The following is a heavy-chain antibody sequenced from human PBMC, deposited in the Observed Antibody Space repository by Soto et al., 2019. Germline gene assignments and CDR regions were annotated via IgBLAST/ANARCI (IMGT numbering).Heavy chain of an antibody. Sequence: GGSLRLSCAASGFTFSTYAMAWVRQAPGKGLEWVSGVSASGLNTDYADPVKGRFYISRDNSKNTLYLQMNSLRAEDTAVYYCAKDPMYDFWSDWFDPWGQGTLVTVS. J-gene: IGHJ5*02. CDR3: AKDPMYDFWSDWFDP. CDR1: GFTFSTYA. CDR2: VSASGLNT. V-gene: IGHV3-23*01. D-gene: IGHD3-3*01.